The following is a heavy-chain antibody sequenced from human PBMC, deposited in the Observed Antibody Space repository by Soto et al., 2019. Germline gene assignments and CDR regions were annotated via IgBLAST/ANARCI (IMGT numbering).Heavy chain of an antibody. J-gene: IGHJ4*02. CDR3: AKSGFSYYYFDY. D-gene: IGHD3-10*01. CDR1: GFSFSSYG. Sequence: PGGSLRLSCGASGFSFSSYGIHWVRQAPGKGLEWVAVISYDGSNKKYADSVSGRFTISRDNSKNTVYLQMNSPRPEDTALYFCAKSGFSYYYFDYWGQGTPVTVSS. V-gene: IGHV3-30*18. CDR2: ISYDGSNK.